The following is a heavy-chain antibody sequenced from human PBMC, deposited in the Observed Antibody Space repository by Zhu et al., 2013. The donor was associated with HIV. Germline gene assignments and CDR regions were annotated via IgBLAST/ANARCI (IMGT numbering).Heavy chain of an antibody. J-gene: IGHJ4*02. Sequence: EVQLVESGGGLVQPGGSLRLSCAASGFTFSSYSMNWVRQAPGQGLEWVSYISSSSTTIYYADSVKGRFTISRDNAKNSLYLQMNSLRAEDTAVYYCATPERRQGPIYYGSGSYYNVGFDYVGPGNPGHRLL. V-gene: IGHV3-48*04. CDR3: ATPERRQGPIYYGSGSYYNVGFDY. CDR2: ISSSSTTI. D-gene: IGHD3-10*01. CDR1: GFTFSSYS.